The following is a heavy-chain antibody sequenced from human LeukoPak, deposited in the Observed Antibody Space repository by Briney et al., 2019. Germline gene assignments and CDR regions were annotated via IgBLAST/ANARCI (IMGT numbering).Heavy chain of an antibody. CDR2: ISGDGRST. Sequence: GGSLRLSCAASEFTFSCYWMHWVRQAPGKGLVWVSRISGDGRSTSYADSVKGRFTISRDNAKNTMYLQMNSLRAEDTAVYYCARDTLFCSGGYCYHDIWGQGTMVTVSS. J-gene: IGHJ3*02. V-gene: IGHV3-74*01. D-gene: IGHD2-15*01. CDR1: EFTFSCYW. CDR3: ARDTLFCSGGYCYHDI.